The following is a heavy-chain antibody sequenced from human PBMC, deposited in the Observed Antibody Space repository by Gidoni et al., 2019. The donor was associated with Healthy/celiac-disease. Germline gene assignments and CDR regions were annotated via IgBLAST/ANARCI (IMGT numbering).Heavy chain of an antibody. J-gene: IGHJ6*02. D-gene: IGHD2-21*01. CDR3: ARELSLVSIYYYGMDV. CDR2: IWYDGSNK. V-gene: IGHV3-33*01. CDR1: GFPLRDYG. Sequence: GQLVESGGGVVPPGGSMGLPCGASGFPLRDYGMHWVRQAPGKGLEWVAVIWYDGSNKYYADSVKGRFTISRDNSKNTLYLQMNSLRAEDTAVYYCARELSLVSIYYYGMDVWGQGTTVTVSS.